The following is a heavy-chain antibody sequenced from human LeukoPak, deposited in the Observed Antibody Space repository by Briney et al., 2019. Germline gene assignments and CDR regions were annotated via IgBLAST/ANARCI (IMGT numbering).Heavy chain of an antibody. J-gene: IGHJ2*01. CDR1: GYTLTELS. D-gene: IGHD3-22*01. Sequence: ALVKVSCKVSGYTLTELSMHWVRQAPGKGLEWMGGFDPEDGETIYAQKFQGRVTMTEDTSTDTAYMELSSLRSEDTAVYYCATESHYYDSSGYYTRYFDLWGRGTLVTVSS. CDR3: ATESHYYDSSGYYTRYFDL. CDR2: FDPEDGET. V-gene: IGHV1-24*01.